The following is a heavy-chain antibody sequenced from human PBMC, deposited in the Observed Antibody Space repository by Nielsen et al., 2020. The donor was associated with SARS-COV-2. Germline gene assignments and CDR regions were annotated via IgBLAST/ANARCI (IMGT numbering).Heavy chain of an antibody. CDR2: ISVLKGET. V-gene: IGHV1-18*01. J-gene: IGHJ5*01. CDR3: ANSFHDYGDWFDS. Sequence: ASVQVSCKASGYTFNRFDISWVRQAPGQGLEWMGLISVLKGETNYAQKFRGRVSMTTDTSTNTAYMELGSLRSDDTAMYYCANSFHDYGDWFDSWGQGTLVTVSS. D-gene: IGHD4-17*01. CDR1: GYTFNRFD.